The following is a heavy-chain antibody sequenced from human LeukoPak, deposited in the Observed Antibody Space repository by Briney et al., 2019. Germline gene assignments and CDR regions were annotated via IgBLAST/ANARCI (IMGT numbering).Heavy chain of an antibody. CDR2: INPNSGGT. CDR3: ARSGRSGVYCSGGSCYPPRNLYYYYYMDV. D-gene: IGHD2-15*01. CDR1: GYTFTGYY. Sequence: ASVKVSCKASGYTFTGYYMHWVRQAPGQGLEWMGWINPNSGGTNYAQKLQGRVTMTTDTSTSTAYMELRSLRSDDTAVYYCARSGRSGVYCSGGSCYPPRNLYYYYYMDVWGKGTTVTVSS. J-gene: IGHJ6*03. V-gene: IGHV1-2*02.